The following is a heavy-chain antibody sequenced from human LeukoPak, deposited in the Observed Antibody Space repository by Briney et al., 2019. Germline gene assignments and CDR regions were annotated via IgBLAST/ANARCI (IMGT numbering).Heavy chain of an antibody. V-gene: IGHV3-48*04. J-gene: IGHJ4*02. CDR2: ISGDSSTV. CDR3: AKDRPVVGAIDF. D-gene: IGHD1-26*01. CDR1: GFAFSNNA. Sequence: GGSLRLSCEASGFAFSNNAMIWVRQAPGKGLEWVSFISGDSSTVFLANSVKGRFTTSRDNAQNSLYLQMNSLRAEDTAVYYCAKDRPVVGAIDFWGQGTLVTVSS.